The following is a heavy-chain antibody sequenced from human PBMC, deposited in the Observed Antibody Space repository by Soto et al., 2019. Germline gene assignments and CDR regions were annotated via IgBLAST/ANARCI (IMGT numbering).Heavy chain of an antibody. J-gene: IGHJ4*02. CDR2: IYPGDSDT. Sequence: EVQLVQSGAEVKKPGESLKISCKGSGFNFTTYWVGWVRQMPGKGLEWMGIIYPGDSDTRYSPSFQGQVTISADKSISTAYLQWSSLKAADTAMYYWAGIPPGSIFYFDYWGQGTLVTVSS. V-gene: IGHV5-51*03. CDR1: GFNFTTYW. D-gene: IGHD5-18*01. CDR3: AGIPPGSIFYFDY.